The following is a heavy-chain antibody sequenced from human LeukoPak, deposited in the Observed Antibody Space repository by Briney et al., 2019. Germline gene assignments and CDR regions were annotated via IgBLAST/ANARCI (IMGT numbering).Heavy chain of an antibody. Sequence: GESLRLSCAVSGFTSSRHWMSWVRQSPEKGLEWVANIKDDASEENYVDSVKGRFTISRDNAKNSLYLQMNSLRAEDTAVYYCAIAAGWELGYWGQGPLVTVSS. J-gene: IGHJ4*02. CDR1: GFTSSRHW. D-gene: IGHD6-25*01. CDR3: AIAAGWELGY. CDR2: IKDDASEE. V-gene: IGHV3-7*01.